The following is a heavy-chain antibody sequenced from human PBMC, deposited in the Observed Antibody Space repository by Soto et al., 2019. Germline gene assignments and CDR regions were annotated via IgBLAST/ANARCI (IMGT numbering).Heavy chain of an antibody. CDR1: GGSISSGDYY. J-gene: IGHJ3*02. D-gene: IGHD1-26*01. V-gene: IGHV4-30-4*01. Sequence: SETLSLTCTVSGGSISSGDYYWSRIRQPPGKGLEWIGYIYYSGSTYYNPSLKRRVTISVDTSKNQFSLKLSSVTAADTAVYYCARDRIGWATPDDAFDIWGQGTMVTVSS. CDR2: IYYSGST. CDR3: ARDRIGWATPDDAFDI.